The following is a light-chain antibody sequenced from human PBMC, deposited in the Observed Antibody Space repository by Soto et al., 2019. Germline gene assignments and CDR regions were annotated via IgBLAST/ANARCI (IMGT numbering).Light chain of an antibody. CDR2: GNS. CDR1: SSNIGAGYD. Sequence: VLTQPPSVSGAPGQRVTISCTGSSSNIGAGYDVHWYQQLPGTAPKLLIYGNSNRPSGVPDRFSGSKSGTSASLAITGLQAEDEADYYCQSYDSSLSVFYVFGTGTKVTVL. J-gene: IGLJ1*01. V-gene: IGLV1-40*01. CDR3: QSYDSSLSVFYV.